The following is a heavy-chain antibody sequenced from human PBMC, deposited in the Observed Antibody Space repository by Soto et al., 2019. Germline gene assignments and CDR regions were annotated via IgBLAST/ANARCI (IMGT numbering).Heavy chain of an antibody. CDR2: LYYSGST. CDR3: ARLKSFCTTSAGKNYHYGMDV. D-gene: IGHD3-16*02. Sequence: PSETLSLTCTVSGGSVSSGDFYWSWIRQPPGKGLEWIGNLYYSGSTNYNPSLKSRVTILLDMSKNQFSLRLRSVTAADTAVYYCARLKSFCTTSAGKNYHYGMDVWGQGTTVTVSS. CDR1: GGSVSSGDFY. J-gene: IGHJ6*02. V-gene: IGHV4-61*08.